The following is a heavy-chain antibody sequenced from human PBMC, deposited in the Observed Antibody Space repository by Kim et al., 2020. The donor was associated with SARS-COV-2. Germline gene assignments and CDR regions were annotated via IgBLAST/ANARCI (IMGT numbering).Heavy chain of an antibody. CDR3: ANNLDAGDSPNDAFDI. CDR2: ISYDGSNK. J-gene: IGHJ3*02. D-gene: IGHD3-22*01. Sequence: GGSLRLSCAASGFTFSSYGMHWVRQAPGKGLEWVAVISYDGSNKYYADSVKGRFTISRDNSKNTLYLQMNSLRAEDTAVYYCANNLDAGDSPNDAFDIWGQGTMVTVSS. CDR1: GFTFSSYG. V-gene: IGHV3-30*18.